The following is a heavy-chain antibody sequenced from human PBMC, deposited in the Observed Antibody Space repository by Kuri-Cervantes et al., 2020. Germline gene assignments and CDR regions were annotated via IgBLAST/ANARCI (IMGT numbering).Heavy chain of an antibody. CDR1: GFTFDDYA. CDR2: ISWNSGSI. V-gene: IGHV3-9*01. CDR3: AKGAVADMYNWFDP. D-gene: IGHD6-19*01. Sequence: LSLTCAASGFTFDDYAMHWVRQAPGKGLEWVSGISWNSGSIGYADSVKGRFTISRDNAKNSLYLQMNSLRAEDTALYYCAKGAVADMYNWFDPWGQGTLVTVSS. J-gene: IGHJ5*02.